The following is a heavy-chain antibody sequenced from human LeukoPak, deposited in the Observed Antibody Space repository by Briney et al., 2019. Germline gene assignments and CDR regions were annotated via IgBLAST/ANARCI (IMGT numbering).Heavy chain of an antibody. J-gene: IGHJ4*02. CDR1: GSTFSSYS. CDR3: ARGRDCGGDCYSWGRYYFDY. CDR2: ISSSSSTI. V-gene: IGHV3-48*01. Sequence: GGSLRLSCAASGSTFSSYSMIWVRQAPGKGLEWVSYISSSSSTIYYADSVKGRFTISRDNAKNSLYLQMNSLRAEDTAVYYCARGRDCGGDCYSWGRYYFDYWGQGTLVTVSS. D-gene: IGHD2-21*02.